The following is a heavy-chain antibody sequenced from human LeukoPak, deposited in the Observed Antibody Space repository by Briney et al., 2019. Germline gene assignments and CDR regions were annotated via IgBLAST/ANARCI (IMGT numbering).Heavy chain of an antibody. CDR2: IYHSGST. CDR3: ARDIFHSSNSFDY. Sequence: SGTLSLTCAVSGGSISSTNWWSWVRQPPGKGLEWIGEIYHSGSTNYNPSLKSRVTISVDKSKNQFSLKLSSVTAADTAVYYCARDIFHSSNSFDYWGQGTLVTVSS. V-gene: IGHV4-4*02. CDR1: GGSISSTNW. D-gene: IGHD6-13*01. J-gene: IGHJ4*02.